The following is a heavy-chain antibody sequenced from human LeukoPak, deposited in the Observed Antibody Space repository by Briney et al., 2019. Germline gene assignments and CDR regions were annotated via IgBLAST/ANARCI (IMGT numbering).Heavy chain of an antibody. J-gene: IGHJ4*02. CDR3: ARELPFDY. Sequence: PGGSLRLSCAASRFTFSSYWMHWVRQAPGKGLVWVSRISGDGSSTTYAESVKGRLTISRDNAKNTLYLQMNSLRAEDTAVYYCARELPFDYWGQGTLVTVSS. CDR1: RFTFSSYW. V-gene: IGHV3-74*01. CDR2: ISGDGSST.